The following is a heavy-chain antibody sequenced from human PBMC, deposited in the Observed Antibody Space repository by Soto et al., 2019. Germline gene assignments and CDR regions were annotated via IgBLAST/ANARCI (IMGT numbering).Heavy chain of an antibody. CDR1: GFTFSSYS. D-gene: IGHD3-10*01. CDR3: EREGYRSLDY. V-gene: IGHV3-48*02. CDR2: ISSSGSTI. J-gene: IGHJ4*02. Sequence: VQLVESGGGLVQPGGSLRLSCAASGFTFSSYSMNWVRQAPGKWLEWVSYISSSGSTIYYADSVRGRVTISRDNAKNALYLQMNSLRDEDTAEYYCEREGYRSLDYWGQGTRVTVSS.